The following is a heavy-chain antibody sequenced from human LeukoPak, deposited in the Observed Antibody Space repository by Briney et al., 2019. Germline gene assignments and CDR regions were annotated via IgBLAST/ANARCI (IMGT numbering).Heavy chain of an antibody. CDR3: ASLNEMATISVDY. V-gene: IGHV3-23*01. CDR1: GFTFSSYA. J-gene: IGHJ4*02. Sequence: GGSLRLSCAASGFTFSSYAMNWVRQAPGKGLEWVSVISASGATTHYADSVKGRFTISRDNSKNTLDLQMNSLRAEDTAVYYCASLNEMATISVDYWGQGTLVTVSS. CDR2: ISASGATT. D-gene: IGHD5-24*01.